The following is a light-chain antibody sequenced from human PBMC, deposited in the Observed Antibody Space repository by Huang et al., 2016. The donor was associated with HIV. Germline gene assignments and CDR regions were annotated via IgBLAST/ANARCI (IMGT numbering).Light chain of an antibody. CDR3: QQRSDWPLT. J-gene: IGKJ4*01. V-gene: IGKV3-11*01. CDR1: QRISNY. CDR2: DAS. Sequence: EIVLTQSPATLSLSPGERATLSCRASQRISNYLGWYQQKPGQAPRLLIYDASNRATGIPARFSGSGSGTDFTLTISSLEPEDFAVYYCQQRSDWPLTFGGGTKVE.